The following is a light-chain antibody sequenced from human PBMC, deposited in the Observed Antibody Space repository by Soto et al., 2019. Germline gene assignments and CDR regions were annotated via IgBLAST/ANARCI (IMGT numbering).Light chain of an antibody. V-gene: IGKV4-1*01. Sequence: DIVMTQSPDSLAVSLGERATINCKSSQSVLYSSNNKNYLVWYQQKPGQPPKLLLYWASTRESGVPDRFSGSGSGTDFTLTISSLQAEDVAVSYCQQYYSTPLTFGGGTKVDIK. CDR1: QSVLYSSNNKNY. J-gene: IGKJ4*01. CDR2: WAS. CDR3: QQYYSTPLT.